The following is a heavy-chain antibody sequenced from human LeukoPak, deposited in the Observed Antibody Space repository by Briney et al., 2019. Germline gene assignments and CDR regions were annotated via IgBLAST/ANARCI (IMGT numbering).Heavy chain of an antibody. Sequence: TSETLSLTCAVYGGSFSGYYWSWIRQPPGKGLEWIGEINHSGSTNYNPSLKSRVTISVDTSKNQFSLKLSSVTAADTAVYYCARGRSYYYGSGSHSYWGQGTLVTVSS. V-gene: IGHV4-34*01. J-gene: IGHJ4*02. CDR1: GGSFSGYY. CDR3: ARGRSYYYGSGSHSY. D-gene: IGHD3-10*01. CDR2: INHSGST.